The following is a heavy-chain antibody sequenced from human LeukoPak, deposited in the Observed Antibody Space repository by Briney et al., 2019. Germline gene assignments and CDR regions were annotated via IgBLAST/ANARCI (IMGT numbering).Heavy chain of an antibody. CDR1: GGSISSGSYY. D-gene: IGHD4-23*01. Sequence: SETLSLTCTVSGGSISSGSYYWSWIRQPAGKGLEWIGRIYTSGSTNYNPSLKSRVTISVDTSKNQFSLKLSSVTAADTAVYYCARGGERGNSKYFQHWGQGTLVTVSS. V-gene: IGHV4-61*02. J-gene: IGHJ1*01. CDR2: IYTSGST. CDR3: ARGGERGNSKYFQH.